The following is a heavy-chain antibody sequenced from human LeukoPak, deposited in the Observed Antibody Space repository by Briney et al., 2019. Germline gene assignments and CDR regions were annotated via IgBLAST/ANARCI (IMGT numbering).Heavy chain of an antibody. CDR1: GFTFSSYA. D-gene: IGHD3-10*01. Sequence: PGGSLRLSCAASGFTFSSYAMSWVRQAPGKGLEWVSAISGSGGSTYYADSVKGRFTISRDNSKNTLYLQMNSLRAEDTAVYYCAKDQENYYGSGSYYNVAGDYWGQGTLVTVSS. CDR2: ISGSGGST. CDR3: AKDQENYYGSGSYYNVAGDY. J-gene: IGHJ4*02. V-gene: IGHV3-23*01.